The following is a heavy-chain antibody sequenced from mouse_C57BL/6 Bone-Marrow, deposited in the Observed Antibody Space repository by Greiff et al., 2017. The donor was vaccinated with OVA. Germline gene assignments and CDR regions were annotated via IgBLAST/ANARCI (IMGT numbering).Heavy chain of an antibody. J-gene: IGHJ4*01. CDR2: IAPSDSYI. CDR3: ARWYYAMDY. Sequence: QVQLQQPGAELVRPGTSVKLSCKASGYTFTNYWMHWVKQRPGQGLEWIGVIAPSDSYINYNQKFKGRATLTVDTSSSTAYMHLSSLTYEDSAVYYCARWYYAMDYWGQGTSVTVSS. V-gene: IGHV1-59*01. CDR1: GYTFTNYW.